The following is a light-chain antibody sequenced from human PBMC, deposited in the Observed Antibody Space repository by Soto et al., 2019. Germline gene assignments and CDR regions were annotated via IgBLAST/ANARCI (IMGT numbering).Light chain of an antibody. J-gene: IGKJ1*01. CDR3: QQYGSSYPWT. V-gene: IGKV3-20*01. CDR1: QSVSSNY. Sequence: EIVFTLTPGTLSLSPGERATLSCRSSQSVSSNYLAWYQQKPGQAPRLLIYGVSSRATGIPDRFSGSGSGTDFTLTIRRLEPEDFAVYYCQQYGSSYPWTFGQGTKVDI. CDR2: GVS.